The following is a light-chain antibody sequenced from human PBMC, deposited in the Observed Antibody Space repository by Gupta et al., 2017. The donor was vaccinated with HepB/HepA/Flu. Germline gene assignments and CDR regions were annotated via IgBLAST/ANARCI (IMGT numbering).Light chain of an antibody. CDR1: QSLVHSHGNTY. CDR2: KSS. J-gene: IGKJ1*01. Sequence: DAVMTQSPLSLPVTLGQPASISCRSSQSLVHSHGNTYLNWLQQRPGQPPRLLIYKSSNRFSGVPDRFSGSGAGTDFTLKISSVEAEDVGVYYCWQIKHYPRTFGQGTRLEIK. V-gene: IGKV2-24*01. CDR3: WQIKHYPRT.